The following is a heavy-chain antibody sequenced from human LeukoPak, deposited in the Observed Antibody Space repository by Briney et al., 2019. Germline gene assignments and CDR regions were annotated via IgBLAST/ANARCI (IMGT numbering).Heavy chain of an antibody. CDR3: AREKGSYYKRLAYYFDY. CDR2: IKQDGSEK. Sequence: GGSLRLSCAASGFTFSSYWMSWVRQAPGKGLEWVANIKQDGSEKYYVDSVKGRFTISRDNAKNSLYLQMNSLRAEDTAVYYCAREKGSYYKRLAYYFDYWGQGTLVTVSS. V-gene: IGHV3-7*01. J-gene: IGHJ4*02. D-gene: IGHD3-10*01. CDR1: GFTFSSYW.